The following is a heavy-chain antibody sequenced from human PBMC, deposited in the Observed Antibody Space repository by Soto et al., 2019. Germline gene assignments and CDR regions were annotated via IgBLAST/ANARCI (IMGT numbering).Heavy chain of an antibody. CDR2: ISSSSSYI. V-gene: IGHV3-21*01. D-gene: IGHD1-7*01. J-gene: IGHJ4*02. CDR1: GFTFSSYS. CDR3: ARAGDDWNYRGYFDY. Sequence: EVQLVESGGGLVKPGGSLRLSCAASGFTFSSYSMNWVRQAPGKGLEWVSSISSSSSYIYYADSVKGRFTIFRDNAKNSLYLQMNSLRAEDRAVYYCARAGDDWNYRGYFDYWGQGTLVTVSS.